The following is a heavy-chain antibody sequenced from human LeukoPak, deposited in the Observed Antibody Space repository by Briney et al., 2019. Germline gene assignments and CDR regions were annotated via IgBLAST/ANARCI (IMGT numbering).Heavy chain of an antibody. D-gene: IGHD3-16*02. Sequence: SETLSLTCAVYGGSFSGYYWSWIRQPPGKGLEWIGEINHSGSTNYNPSLKSRVTISVDTSGNQFSLKLSSVTAADTAVYYCARHRGHVWGSYRYTYFNYWGQGTLVTVSS. CDR2: INHSGST. J-gene: IGHJ4*02. CDR1: GGSFSGYY. CDR3: ARHRGHVWGSYRYTYFNY. V-gene: IGHV4-34*01.